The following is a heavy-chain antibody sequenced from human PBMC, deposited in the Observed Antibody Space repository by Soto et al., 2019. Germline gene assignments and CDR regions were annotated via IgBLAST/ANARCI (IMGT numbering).Heavy chain of an antibody. CDR1: AYTFTSYS. D-gene: IGHD5-12*01. Sequence: ASVNVSCNASAYTFTSYSMHWVRQAPGQRLEWMGWINTGNGNTKYSQKFQGRVTITRDTSASTAYMELSSLRSEDTAVYYCARNIVGTSTLDYWGQGTLVTVSS. CDR2: INTGNGNT. V-gene: IGHV1-3*04. CDR3: ARNIVGTSTLDY. J-gene: IGHJ4*02.